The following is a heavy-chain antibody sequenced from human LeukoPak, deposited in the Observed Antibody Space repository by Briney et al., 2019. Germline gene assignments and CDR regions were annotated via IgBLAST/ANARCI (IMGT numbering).Heavy chain of an antibody. V-gene: IGHV3-21*01. CDR1: GFTFSTYN. CDR3: ARTRITVTTRSWDY. Sequence: GGSLRLSCATSGFTFSTYNMNWVRQAPGKGLEWVPSISSSSTYIYYADSVKGRFTISRDNAKNSLYLQINSLRAEDTAVYYCARTRITVTTRSWDYWGQGTLVTVSS. D-gene: IGHD4-17*01. J-gene: IGHJ4*02. CDR2: ISSSSTYI.